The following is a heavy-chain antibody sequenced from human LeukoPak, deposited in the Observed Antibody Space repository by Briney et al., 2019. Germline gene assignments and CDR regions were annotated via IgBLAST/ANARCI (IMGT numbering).Heavy chain of an antibody. V-gene: IGHV3-23*01. CDR1: GFTFSSYA. CDR2: ISGSGGST. D-gene: IGHD3-10*01. CDR3: AKDRVLLWFREPGDFDY. J-gene: IGHJ4*02. Sequence: PGGSLRLSCAASGFTFSSYAMSWVRQAPGKGLEWVSAISGSGGSTYYADSVKGRFTISRDNSKNTLYLQMNSLRAEDTAVYYCAKDRVLLWFREPGDFDYWGQGTLVTVSS.